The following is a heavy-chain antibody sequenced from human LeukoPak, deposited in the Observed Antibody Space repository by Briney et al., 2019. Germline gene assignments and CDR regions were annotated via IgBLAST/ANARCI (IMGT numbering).Heavy chain of an antibody. D-gene: IGHD3-10*01. CDR2: VSYSGKT. CDR3: ARYHSRSHEGWIDP. J-gene: IGHJ5*02. CDR1: GGSISNYL. Sequence: KPSETLSLTCSVSGGSISNYLWSWIRQPPGKGLEWIGYVSYSGKTDYTPSLKSRVTISLDAFNNHFSLTLSSVTAADTAVYYCARYHSRSHEGWIDPWGQGTLVTVSS. V-gene: IGHV4-59*13.